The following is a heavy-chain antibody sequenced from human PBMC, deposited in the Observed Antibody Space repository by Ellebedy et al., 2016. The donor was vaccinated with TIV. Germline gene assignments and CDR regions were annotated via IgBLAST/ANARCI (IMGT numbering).Heavy chain of an antibody. V-gene: IGHV3-33*01. Sequence: GESLKISCAASGFTFRSYGLHWVRQAPGKGLEWVAVIWFDGNTQYYAASVQGRFTISRDNSKNTLYLQMNSLTAEDTAVYYCARTGELSFGLDYWGLGTAVTVSA. CDR2: IWFDGNTQ. J-gene: IGHJ4*02. CDR3: ARTGELSFGLDY. CDR1: GFTFRSYG. D-gene: IGHD3-16*01.